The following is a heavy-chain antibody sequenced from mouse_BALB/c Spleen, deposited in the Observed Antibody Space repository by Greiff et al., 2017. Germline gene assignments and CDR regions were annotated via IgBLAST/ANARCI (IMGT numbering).Heavy chain of an antibody. CDR1: GYTFTDYN. Sequence: VQLQQSGPELVKPGASVKISCKASGYTFTDYNMHWVKQSHGKSLEWIGYIYPYNGGTGYNQKFKSKATLTVDNSSSTAYMELRSLTSEDSAVYYCARGDGNWYFDVWGAGTTVTVSS. V-gene: IGHV1S29*02. CDR2: IYPYNGGT. D-gene: IGHD2-1*01. CDR3: ARGDGNWYFDV. J-gene: IGHJ1*01.